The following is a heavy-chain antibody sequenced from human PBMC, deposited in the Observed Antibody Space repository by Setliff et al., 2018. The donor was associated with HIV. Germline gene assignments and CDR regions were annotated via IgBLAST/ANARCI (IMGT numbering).Heavy chain of an antibody. Sequence: PGGSLRLSCAASGFTFNSYWMHWVRQAPGKGLEWVSRINGDGSGTNYADSVKGRFTISRDNAKKMLFLQMNSLRAEDTAVYFCARQTPKSNVDTAVDCWGQGTLVTVSS. J-gene: IGHJ4*02. CDR3: ARQTPKSNVDTAVDC. D-gene: IGHD5-18*01. CDR2: INGDGSGT. V-gene: IGHV3-74*01. CDR1: GFTFNSYW.